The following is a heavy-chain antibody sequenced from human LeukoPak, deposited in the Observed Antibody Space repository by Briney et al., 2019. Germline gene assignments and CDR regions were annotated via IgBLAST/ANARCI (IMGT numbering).Heavy chain of an antibody. Sequence: SQTLSLTCAISGDSVSSNSAAWSWIRQSPSRGLEWLGRTYYRSTWDHDYAISVKHRITINPDTSKNQFSLHLRSVTPEDTAVYYCARDAPITGTSYDYYAMDVWGQGTTVTVSS. CDR1: GDSVSSNSAA. CDR3: ARDAPITGTSYDYYAMDV. J-gene: IGHJ6*02. D-gene: IGHD1-7*01. V-gene: IGHV6-1*01. CDR2: TYYRSTWDH.